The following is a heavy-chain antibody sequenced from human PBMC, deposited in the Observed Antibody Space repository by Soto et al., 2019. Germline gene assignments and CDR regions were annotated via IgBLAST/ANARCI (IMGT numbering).Heavy chain of an antibody. CDR1: GGSFNNDA. Sequence: VQLVQSGGEVKKPGSSVKVSCNASGGSFNNDAITWVRQAHGQGLEWRGGIIPISEITEYAQKFKGRVILTADKSTGTAYMELSSLRLEDTALYYCARGEYGDYHSYYYGMAVLGQVTTVTVSS. CDR2: IIPISEIT. J-gene: IGHJ6*02. CDR3: ARGEYGDYHSYYYGMAV. D-gene: IGHD4-17*01. V-gene: IGHV1-69*17.